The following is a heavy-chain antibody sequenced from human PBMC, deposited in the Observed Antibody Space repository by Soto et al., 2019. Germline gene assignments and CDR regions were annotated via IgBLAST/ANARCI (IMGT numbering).Heavy chain of an antibody. D-gene: IGHD1-1*01. Sequence: SETLSLTCTVSGGSISSYYWSWIRQPPGKGLEWIGYVHDIRSTHYNPSLKSRVTMSLDTSRNQLSLNLTSVNAADTAVYYCARGTSSWSWKFDYWGQGILVTVSS. CDR2: VHDIRST. J-gene: IGHJ4*02. CDR3: ARGTSSWSWKFDY. CDR1: GGSISSYY. V-gene: IGHV4-59*01.